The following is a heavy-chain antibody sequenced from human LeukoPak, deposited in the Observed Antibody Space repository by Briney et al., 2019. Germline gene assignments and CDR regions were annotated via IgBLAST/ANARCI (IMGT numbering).Heavy chain of an antibody. J-gene: IGHJ4*02. V-gene: IGHV3-21*01. D-gene: IGHD4-17*01. CDR1: GFTFSSYS. CDR2: ISSSSSYK. Sequence: GGSLRLSCAASGFTFSSYSMNWVRQAPGKGLEWVSSISSSSSYKYYADSVKGRFTISRDNAKNSLYLQMNSLRAEDTAVYYCARDGAYGERFDYWGQGTLVTVSS. CDR3: ARDGAYGERFDY.